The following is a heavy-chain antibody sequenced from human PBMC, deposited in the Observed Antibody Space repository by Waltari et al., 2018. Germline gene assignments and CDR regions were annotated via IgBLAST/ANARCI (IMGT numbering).Heavy chain of an antibody. CDR1: AFTFSSYN. CDR3: ATGGWGFFLDH. Sequence: EVQLVESGGGLVKTGGSLRLSCEASAFTFSSYNMNWVRQAPGRGLEWVSSISSTSSYTHQADSVKGRFTISRDNAKNSLYLQMNSLRAEDTAMYYCATGGWGFFLDHWGQGALVTVSS. CDR2: ISSTSSYT. V-gene: IGHV3-21*02. J-gene: IGHJ4*02. D-gene: IGHD7-27*01.